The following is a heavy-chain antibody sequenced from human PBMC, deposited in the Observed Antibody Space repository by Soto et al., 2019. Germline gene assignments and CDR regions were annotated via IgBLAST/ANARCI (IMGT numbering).Heavy chain of an antibody. CDR3: ARDGFNIYYYDSSGPRWFDP. J-gene: IGHJ5*02. V-gene: IGHV1-18*04. D-gene: IGHD3-22*01. Sequence: ASVKVSCKASGYTFTNYGINWVRQAPGQGLEWMGWISAYNGNTKYTQKLQGRVTVTTDTSTSTAYMEPRSLISDDTAVYYCARDGFNIYYYDSSGPRWFDPWGQGTLVTVSS. CDR1: GYTFTNYG. CDR2: ISAYNGNT.